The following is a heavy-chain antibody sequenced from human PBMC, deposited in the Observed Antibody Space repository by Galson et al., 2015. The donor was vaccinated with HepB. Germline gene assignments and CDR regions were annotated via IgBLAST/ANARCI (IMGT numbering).Heavy chain of an antibody. CDR3: TTLVGYCSSTSCPDWYFDL. CDR1: GFTFSNAW. Sequence: SLRLSCAASGFTFSNAWMSWVRQAPGKGREWVGRIKSKTDGGTTDYAAPVKGRFTISRDDSKNTLYLQMNSLKTEDTAVYYCTTLVGYCSSTSCPDWYFDLWGRGTLVTVSS. J-gene: IGHJ2*01. D-gene: IGHD2-2*01. V-gene: IGHV3-15*01. CDR2: IKSKTDGGTT.